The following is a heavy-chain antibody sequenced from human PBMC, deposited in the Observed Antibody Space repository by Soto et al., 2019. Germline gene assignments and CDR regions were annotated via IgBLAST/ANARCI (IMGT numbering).Heavy chain of an antibody. CDR3: ARVRSLRGYSYGYLPGYFDY. D-gene: IGHD5-18*01. CDR1: GGTFSSYS. J-gene: IGHJ4*02. CDR2: IIPIFGTA. V-gene: IGHV1-69*13. Sequence: SVNVSCKSSGGTFSSYSISWVRQAPGQGLEWMGGIIPIFGTANYAQKFQGRVTITADESTSTAYMELSSLRSEDTAVYYCARVRSLRGYSYGYLPGYFDYWGQGTLVTVSS.